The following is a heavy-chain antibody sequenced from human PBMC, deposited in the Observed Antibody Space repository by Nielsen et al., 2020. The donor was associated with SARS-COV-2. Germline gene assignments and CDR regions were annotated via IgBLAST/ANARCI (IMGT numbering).Heavy chain of an antibody. D-gene: IGHD4-17*01. V-gene: IGHV4-31*03. CDR3: AKPGDYARTKYYDGMDV. CDR2: IYYSGST. CDR1: GGSISSGGYY. J-gene: IGHJ6*02. Sequence: SETLSLTCTVSGGSISSGGYYWSWIRQHPGKGLEWIGYIYYSGSTYYNPSLKSRVTISVDTSKNQFSLKLSSVTAADTAMYYCAKPGDYARTKYYDGMDVWGQGTSVTVSS.